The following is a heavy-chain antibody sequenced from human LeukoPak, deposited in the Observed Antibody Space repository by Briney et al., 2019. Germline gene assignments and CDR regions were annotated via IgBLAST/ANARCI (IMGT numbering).Heavy chain of an antibody. D-gene: IGHD2-8*01. J-gene: IGHJ3*02. V-gene: IGHV3-23*01. CDR3: ATKWHGGFDI. CDR2: QSDTGYYR. CDR1: GFTFSDYA. Sequence: GGSLRLSCTASGFTFSDYAMSWVRQAPGKGLEWVSDQSDTGYYRNYADSAKGRFTISRDNSKNTLWLQMNSLRAEDTAVYYCATKWHGGFDIWSQGTMVTVSS.